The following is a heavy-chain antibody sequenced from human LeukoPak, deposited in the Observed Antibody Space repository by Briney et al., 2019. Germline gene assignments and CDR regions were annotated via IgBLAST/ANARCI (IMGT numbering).Heavy chain of an antibody. CDR1: GFTFDGYA. D-gene: IGHD6-13*01. Sequence: GRSLRLSCAASGFTFDGYAMHWVRQAPGKGLEWVSGISWNSGSIGYADSVKGRFTISRDNAKNSLYLQMNSLRAEDTALYYCAKDTYSSSWGQGTLVTVSS. CDR3: AKDTYSSS. J-gene: IGHJ4*02. CDR2: ISWNSGSI. V-gene: IGHV3-9*01.